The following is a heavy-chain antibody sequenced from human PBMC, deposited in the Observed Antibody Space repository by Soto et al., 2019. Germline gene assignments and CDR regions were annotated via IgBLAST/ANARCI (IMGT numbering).Heavy chain of an antibody. D-gene: IGHD1-1*01. Sequence: EVQLVESGGGLVKPGGSLRLSCAASGFTFSSYSMNWVRQAPGKGLEWVSSISSSSSYIYYADSGKGRFTISRDNAKNSLYLQRISLRAEDRAVSYCARARYHCGDVRGYGMDVWGQGTTVTVSS. CDR1: GFTFSSYS. J-gene: IGHJ6*02. CDR3: ARARYHCGDVRGYGMDV. CDR2: ISSSSSYI. V-gene: IGHV3-21*01.